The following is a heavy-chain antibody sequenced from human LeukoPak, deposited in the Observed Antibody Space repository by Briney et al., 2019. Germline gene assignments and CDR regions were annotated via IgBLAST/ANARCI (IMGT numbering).Heavy chain of an antibody. CDR2: TTGSGGSS. CDR3: AKGVVVVAASYYYMDV. D-gene: IGHD2-15*01. V-gene: IGHV3-23*01. CDR1: GFTFSYYS. Sequence: GGSLRLSCAASGFTFSYYSMTWVRQAPGKGLEWVSTTTGSGGSSYYADSVMGRFTISRDNSKNTLFLQMNGLRAEDTAVYYCAKGVVVVAASYYYMDVWGKGTTVTVSS. J-gene: IGHJ6*03.